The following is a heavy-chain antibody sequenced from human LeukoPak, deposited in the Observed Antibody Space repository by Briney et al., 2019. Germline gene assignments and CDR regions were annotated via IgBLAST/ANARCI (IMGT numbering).Heavy chain of an antibody. J-gene: IGHJ4*02. V-gene: IGHV4-39*01. D-gene: IGHD6-13*01. CDR2: IYYSGST. CDR3: ARGGRIAAAGTDFDY. Sequence: SETLSLTCTVSGGSISSSSYYWGWIRQPPGKGLEWIGSIYYSGSTYYNPSLKSRVTISVDTSKNQFSLKLSSVTAADTAVYYCARGGRIAAAGTDFDYWGQGTLVTVSS. CDR1: GGSISSSSYY.